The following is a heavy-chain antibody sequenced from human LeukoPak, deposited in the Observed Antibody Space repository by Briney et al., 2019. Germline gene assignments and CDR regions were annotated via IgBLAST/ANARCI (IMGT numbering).Heavy chain of an antibody. CDR1: GGSVSSGFYY. CDR2: IYYSGST. V-gene: IGHV4-61*01. D-gene: IGHD3-16*01. Sequence: PSETLSLTCTVSGGSVSSGFYYWNWIRQPPGKGLQRIGYIYYSGSTNYNPSLKSRVTISVDTSRNQFSLKLTSVTAADTAVYYCARGRLLMWFDPWGQGTLVTVSS. J-gene: IGHJ5*02. CDR3: ARGRLLMWFDP.